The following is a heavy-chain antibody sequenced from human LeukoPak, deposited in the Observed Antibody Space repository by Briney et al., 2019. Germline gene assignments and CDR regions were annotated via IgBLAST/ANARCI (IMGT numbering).Heavy chain of an antibody. CDR2: INHSGST. V-gene: IGHV4-34*01. D-gene: IGHD2-2*02. J-gene: IGHJ4*02. Sequence: SETLSLTCAVYGGSFSGYYWSWIRQPPGKGLEWIGKINHSGSTNYNPSLKSRVTISVDTSKNQFSLKLSSVTAADTAVYYCARGFSYCSSTSCYTGYFDYWGQGTLVTVSS. CDR3: ARGFSYCSSTSCYTGYFDY. CDR1: GGSFSGYY.